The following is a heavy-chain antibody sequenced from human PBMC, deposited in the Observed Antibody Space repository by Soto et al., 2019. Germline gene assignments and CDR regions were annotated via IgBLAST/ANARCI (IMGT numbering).Heavy chain of an antibody. D-gene: IGHD6-13*01. CDR1: GYTFTGYY. CDR2: INPNSGGT. V-gene: IGHV1-2*04. CDR3: ARAGYSSSWYPYYYYYMDV. Sequence: GASVKVSCKASGYTFTGYYMHWVRQAPGQGLEWMGWINPNSGGTNYAQKFQGWVAMTRDTSISTAYMELSRLRSDDTAVYYCARAGYSSSWYPYYYYYMDVWGKGTTVTVSS. J-gene: IGHJ6*03.